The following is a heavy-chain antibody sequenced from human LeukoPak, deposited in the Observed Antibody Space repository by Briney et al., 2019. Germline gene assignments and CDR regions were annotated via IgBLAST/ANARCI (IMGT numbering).Heavy chain of an antibody. Sequence: PSETLSLTCAVSGGSISSYYWSWIRQHPGKGLEWIGYIYYSGSTYYNPSLKSRVTISVDTSKNQFSLKLSSVTAADTAVYYCASSSGPEYFQHWGQGTLVTVSS. V-gene: IGHV4-59*06. J-gene: IGHJ1*01. D-gene: IGHD3-22*01. CDR1: GGSISSYY. CDR3: ASSSGPEYFQH. CDR2: IYYSGST.